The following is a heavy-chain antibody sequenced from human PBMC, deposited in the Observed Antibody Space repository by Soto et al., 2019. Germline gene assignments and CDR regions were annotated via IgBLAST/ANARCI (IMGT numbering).Heavy chain of an antibody. CDR2: IYWDDDK. CDR3: AHSPPPTVTTSAEYFQH. V-gene: IGHV2-5*02. J-gene: IGHJ1*01. D-gene: IGHD4-17*01. CDR1: GFSLSTSGVG. Sequence: QITLKESGPTLVKPTQTLTLTCTFSGFSLSTSGVGVGWIRQPPGKALEWLALIYWDDDKRYSPSLKSRLAITKDAAKNQVVLTLTNMDPVHAATYYCAHSPPPTVTTSAEYFQHWGQGTLVTVSS.